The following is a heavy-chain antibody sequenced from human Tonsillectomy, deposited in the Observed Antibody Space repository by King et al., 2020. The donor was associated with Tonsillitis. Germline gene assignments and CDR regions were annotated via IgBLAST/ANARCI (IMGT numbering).Heavy chain of an antibody. J-gene: IGHJ6*02. CDR3: ARKYYYDSSGYRDDNYGMDV. V-gene: IGHV3-21*01. CDR2: ISSSSSYI. CDR1: GFTFSSYS. Sequence: VQLVESGGGLVKPGGSLRLSCAASGFTFSSYSMNWVRQAPGKGLEWVSSISSSSSYIYYADSVKGRFTISRDNAKNSLYLQMNSLRAEDTAAYYCARKYYYDSSGYRDDNYGMDVWGQGTTVTVSS. D-gene: IGHD3-22*01.